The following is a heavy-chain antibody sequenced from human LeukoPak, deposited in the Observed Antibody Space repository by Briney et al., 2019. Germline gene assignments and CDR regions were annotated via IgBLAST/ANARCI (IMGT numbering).Heavy chain of an antibody. Sequence: SETLSLTCTVSGGSISSYYWSWIRQPAGKGLEWIGRIYTSGSTNYNPSLKSRVTISVDTSKNQFSLKLSSVTAADTAVYYLARVLRQPSGRYYFDYWGQGTLVTVSS. CDR1: GGSISSYY. D-gene: IGHD3-10*01. CDR2: IYTSGST. J-gene: IGHJ4*02. V-gene: IGHV4-4*07. CDR3: ARVLRQPSGRYYFDY.